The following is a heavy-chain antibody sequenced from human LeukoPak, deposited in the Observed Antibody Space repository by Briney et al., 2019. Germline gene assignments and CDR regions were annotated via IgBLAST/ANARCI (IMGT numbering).Heavy chain of an antibody. D-gene: IGHD1-1*01. CDR1: GGSISSGSYY. V-gene: IGHV4-61*02. CDR2: IYTSGST. CDR3: ARYSGTGYGMYYFDY. Sequence: SETLSLTCTVSGGSISSGSYYWSWIRQPAGKGLEWIGRIYTSGSTNYNPSLRSRVTLSLDTSKNQFSLKLSSVTAADTAVYYCARYSGTGYGMYYFDYWAQGTLVRVSS. J-gene: IGHJ4*02.